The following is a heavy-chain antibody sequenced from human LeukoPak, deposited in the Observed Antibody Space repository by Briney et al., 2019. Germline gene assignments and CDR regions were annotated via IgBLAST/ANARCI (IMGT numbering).Heavy chain of an antibody. CDR3: ARHGLGSSWFGFDY. D-gene: IGHD6-13*01. CDR2: INPGDSDP. CDR1: GYSFTTYW. V-gene: IGHV5-51*01. J-gene: IGHJ4*02. Sequence: GESLKISCKGSGYSFTTYWIGWVRQMPGKGLEWAGIINPGDSDPRYRPSFQGQVTISADKSISTAYLQWSSLKASDTAMYYCARHGLGSSWFGFDYWGQGTLVTVSS.